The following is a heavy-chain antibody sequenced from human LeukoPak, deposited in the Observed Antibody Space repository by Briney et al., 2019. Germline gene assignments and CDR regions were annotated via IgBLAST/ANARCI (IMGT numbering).Heavy chain of an antibody. J-gene: IGHJ4*02. D-gene: IGHD1-1*01. V-gene: IGHV4-59*08. CDR3: ARHGGHGTGTVFGY. CDR1: GGSISIYY. CDR2: VYNSGNT. Sequence: AETLSLTCTVSGGSISIYYWSWVRQPPGKGLEWMGYVYNSGNTDYNPSLKSRVTISADTSKNQFSLKLSSVTAADTAVYYCARHGGHGTGTVFGYWGQGTLVTVSS.